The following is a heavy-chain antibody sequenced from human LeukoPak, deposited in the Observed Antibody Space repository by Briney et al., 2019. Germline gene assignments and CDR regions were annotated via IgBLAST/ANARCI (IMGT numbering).Heavy chain of an antibody. D-gene: IGHD5-18*01. CDR2: ISASGGST. J-gene: IGHJ4*02. CDR1: GFTFSSYA. V-gene: IGHV3-23*01. Sequence: PGGSLRLSCAASGFTFSSYAMSWVRQAPGKGLEWVSSISASGGSTYYADSVKGRFTISRDNSKSTLYLQMDSLRAEDTAACYCAKGGYTYAFGYWGQGILVTVSS. CDR3: AKGGYTYAFGY.